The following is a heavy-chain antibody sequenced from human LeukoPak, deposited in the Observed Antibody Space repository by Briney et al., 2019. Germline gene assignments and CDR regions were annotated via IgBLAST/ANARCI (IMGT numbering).Heavy chain of an antibody. Sequence: GGSLRLSCAASGFTFSSYWMHWVRQAPGKGLVWVSRINSDGSSTSYADSVKGRFTISRDNAKNTLYLQMNSLRAEDTAVHYCARDSNYDILTGFLYYYYYYGMDVWGKGTTVTVSS. CDR3: ARDSNYDILTGFLYYYYYYGMDV. CDR2: INSDGSST. CDR1: GFTFSSYW. V-gene: IGHV3-74*01. J-gene: IGHJ6*04. D-gene: IGHD3-9*01.